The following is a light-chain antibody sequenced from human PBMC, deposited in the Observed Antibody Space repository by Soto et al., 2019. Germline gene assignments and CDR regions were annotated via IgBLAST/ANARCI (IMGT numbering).Light chain of an antibody. CDR1: SSDFGTYNL. CDR2: EGS. Sequence: QSVLTQPASVSGSPGQSITISCTGTSSDFGTYNLVSWYQHHPGKAPKLMIYEGSQRPSGVSNRFSGSKSGNTASLTISGLQAQDEANYYCCSYADSTFWVFGGGTKVTVL. J-gene: IGLJ3*02. CDR3: CSYADSTFWV. V-gene: IGLV2-23*01.